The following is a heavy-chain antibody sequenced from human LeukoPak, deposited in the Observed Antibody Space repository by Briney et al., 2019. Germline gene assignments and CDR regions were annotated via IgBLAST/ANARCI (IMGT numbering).Heavy chain of an antibody. CDR2: IKQDGSEK. CDR1: GFTFSSYW. V-gene: IGHV3-7*01. D-gene: IGHD2-15*01. CDR3: ARERVGYCSGGSCYNYFDY. J-gene: IGHJ4*02. Sequence: PGGSLRLSCAASGFTFSSYWMSWVRQAPGKGLEWVANIKQDGSEKYYVDSVKGRFTISRDNATNSLYLQMNSLRAEDTAVYYCARERVGYCSGGSCYNYFDYWGQGTLVTVSS.